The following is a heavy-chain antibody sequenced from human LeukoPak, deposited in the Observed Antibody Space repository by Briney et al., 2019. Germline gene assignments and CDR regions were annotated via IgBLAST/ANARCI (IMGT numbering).Heavy chain of an antibody. CDR3: ATEGGDFWSGYYKAFDY. V-gene: IGHV3-7*01. Sequence: PGGSLRLSCAASGFTFSSYWMSWARQAPGKGLEWVANIKQDGSEKYYVDSVKGRFTISRDNAKNSLYLQMNSLRAEDTAVYYCATEGGDFWSGYYKAFDYWGQGTLVTVSS. CDR1: GFTFSSYW. CDR2: IKQDGSEK. D-gene: IGHD3-3*01. J-gene: IGHJ4*02.